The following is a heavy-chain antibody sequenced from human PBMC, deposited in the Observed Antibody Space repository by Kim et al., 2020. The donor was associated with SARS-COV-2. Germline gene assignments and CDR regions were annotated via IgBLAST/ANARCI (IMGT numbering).Heavy chain of an antibody. Sequence: GGSLRLSCAASGFTFSSYGMHWVRQALGKGLEWVAVIWYDGSNKYYADSVKGRFTISRDNSKNTLYLQMNSLRAEDTAVYYCATSYSYAAYDYYYGMDVWGQGTTVTVSS. CDR3: ATSYSYAAYDYYYGMDV. J-gene: IGHJ6*02. CDR2: IWYDGSNK. V-gene: IGHV3-33*01. CDR1: GFTFSSYG. D-gene: IGHD5-18*01.